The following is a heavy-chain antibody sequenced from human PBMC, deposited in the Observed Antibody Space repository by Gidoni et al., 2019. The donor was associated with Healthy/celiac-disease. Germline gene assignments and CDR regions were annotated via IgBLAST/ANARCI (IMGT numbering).Heavy chain of an antibody. CDR3: ARGGYCSGGSCYRNWFDP. Sequence: QVQLVQSGAEVKKPGASVKVSCEASGYTFPRYDINWVRQATGHGLEWMGWMNPNSGNTGYAQKFQGRVTMTRNTSISTAYMELSSLRSEDTAVYYCARGGYCSGGSCYRNWFDPWGQGTLVTVSS. CDR1: GYTFPRYD. V-gene: IGHV1-8*01. D-gene: IGHD2-15*01. CDR2: MNPNSGNT. J-gene: IGHJ5*02.